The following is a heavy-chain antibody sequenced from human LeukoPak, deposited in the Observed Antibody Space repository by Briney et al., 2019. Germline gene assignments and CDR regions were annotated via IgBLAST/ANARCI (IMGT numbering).Heavy chain of an antibody. D-gene: IGHD6-13*01. V-gene: IGHV3-53*01. Sequence: GGSLRLSCAASGFSVSSNYMTWVRQAPGKGLEWVSIFFDGGSTAYADSMKGRFTISRDNSKNTLYLQMNSLQVEDTALYYCARKKEYSNSWVAFDIWGQGTMVTVSS. CDR1: GFSVSSNY. CDR3: ARKKEYSNSWVAFDI. CDR2: FFDGGST. J-gene: IGHJ3*02.